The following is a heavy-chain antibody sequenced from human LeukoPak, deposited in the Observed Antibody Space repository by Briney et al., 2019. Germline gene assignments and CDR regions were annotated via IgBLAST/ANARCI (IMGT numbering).Heavy chain of an antibody. Sequence: ASVKVSCKASGYTFSNYGISWVRQAPGQGLEWMGWISAYNGNTNYAQKLQGRVTMTTDTSTSTAYMELRSLRSDDTAVYYCARDRQRGDFWSGYYTNYYYGMDVWGQGTTVTVSS. CDR3: ARDRQRGDFWSGYYTNYYYGMDV. CDR2: ISAYNGNT. J-gene: IGHJ6*02. CDR1: GYTFSNYG. D-gene: IGHD3-3*01. V-gene: IGHV1-18*01.